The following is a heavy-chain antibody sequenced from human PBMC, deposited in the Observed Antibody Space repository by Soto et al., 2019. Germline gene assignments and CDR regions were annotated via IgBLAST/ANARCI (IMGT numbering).Heavy chain of an antibody. Sequence: QLQLQESGSGLVKPSQTLSLTCAVSGGSISSGGYSWSWIRQPPGKGLEWIGYIYHSGSTYYNPSLKSRVTISVDRSKSQFSLKLSSVTAADTAVYYCARGYCISTSCFLTGWFDPWGQGTLVTVSS. J-gene: IGHJ5*02. CDR1: GGSISSGGYS. V-gene: IGHV4-30-2*01. CDR2: IYHSGST. CDR3: ARGYCISTSCFLTGWFDP. D-gene: IGHD2-2*01.